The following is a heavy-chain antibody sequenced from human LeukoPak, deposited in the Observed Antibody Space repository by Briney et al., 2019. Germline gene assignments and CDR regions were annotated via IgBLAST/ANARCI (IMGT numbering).Heavy chain of an antibody. CDR1: GFTFRLYW. D-gene: IGHD6-19*01. J-gene: IGHJ4*02. CDR3: ARGIAVAGTGINFDY. Sequence: GGSLRLSCAASGFTFRLYWMHWVRQAPGKGLVWVSRINSDQSNTTYADSVKGRFTISRDNAKNTLYLQMNSLRAEDTAVYYCARGIAVAGTGINFDYWGQGTLVTVSS. CDR2: INSDQSNT. V-gene: IGHV3-74*01.